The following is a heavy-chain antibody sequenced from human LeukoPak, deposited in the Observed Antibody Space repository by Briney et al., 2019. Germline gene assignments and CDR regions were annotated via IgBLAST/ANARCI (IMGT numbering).Heavy chain of an antibody. CDR1: GFTFSSYW. CDR2: INSDGSST. V-gene: IGHV3-74*01. Sequence: GGSLGLSCAASGFTFSSYWMHWVRQAPGKGLVWVSRINSDGSSTSYADSVKGRFTISRDNAKNTLYLQMNSLRAEDTAVYYCARVLYRQWLVQYSEYGMDVWGQGTTVTVSS. J-gene: IGHJ6*02. D-gene: IGHD6-19*01. CDR3: ARVLYRQWLVQYSEYGMDV.